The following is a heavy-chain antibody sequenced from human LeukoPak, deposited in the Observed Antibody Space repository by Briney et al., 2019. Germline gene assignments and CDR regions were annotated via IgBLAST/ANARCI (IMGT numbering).Heavy chain of an antibody. D-gene: IGHD6-13*01. CDR1: GLTFSKYS. J-gene: IGHJ1*01. CDR2: ITSSGGTI. CDR3: AREGIAALGEH. Sequence: GGSLRLSCAASGLTFSKYSMTWVRQAPGKGLEWISFITSSGGTIYYSDSVKGRFTISRNDAKNSLYLQMNNLRVEDTAVYYCAREGIAALGEHWGRGTLVTVSS. V-gene: IGHV3-48*04.